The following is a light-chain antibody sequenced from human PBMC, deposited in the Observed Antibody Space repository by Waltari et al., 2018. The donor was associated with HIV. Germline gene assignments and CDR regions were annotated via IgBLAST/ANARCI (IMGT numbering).Light chain of an antibody. CDR3: QVWDESNEQVV. J-gene: IGLJ2*01. V-gene: IGLV3-21*02. CDR1: NIAGRK. CDR2: DDS. Sequence: YVLTQPPSVSVAPGPPARITCGGDNIAGRKVHWYQRRPGQAPALVVFDDSDRPSGIPERFSGSISGNTATLIISRVEDGDEADYYCQVWDESNEQVVFGGGTRLTVL.